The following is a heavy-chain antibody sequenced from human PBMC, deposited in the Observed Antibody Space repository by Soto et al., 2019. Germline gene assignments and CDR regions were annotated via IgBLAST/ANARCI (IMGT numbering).Heavy chain of an antibody. CDR1: GYSFTSYG. Sequence: QVQLVQSAGEVKKPGASVKVSCKASGYSFTSYGISWVRRAPGQGLEWMGWISTYNGHTQFVERFQGRVTMTTDTSTKTAYMELRNLRADDTAHYYCARDLTIVPATHPRLENYGMDVWGHGTTVIVSS. CDR3: ARDLTIVPATHPRLENYGMDV. D-gene: IGHD2-2*01. V-gene: IGHV1-18*01. CDR2: ISTYNGHT. J-gene: IGHJ6*02.